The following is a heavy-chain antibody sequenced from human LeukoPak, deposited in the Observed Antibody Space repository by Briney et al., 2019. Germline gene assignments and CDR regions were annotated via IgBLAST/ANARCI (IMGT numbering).Heavy chain of an antibody. J-gene: IGHJ4*02. D-gene: IGHD3-22*01. CDR3: STDPASYYDSSGYYSVSY. Sequence: GGSLRHSRVAPRFTPSNARMSTGRQAPGKGLEWVGRIKSKTDGGTTDYAAPVKGRFTISRDDSKNTLYLQMNSLKTEDTAVYYCSTDPASYYDSSGYYSVSYWGQGTLVSVSS. V-gene: IGHV3-15*01. CDR1: RFTPSNAR. CDR2: IKSKTDGGTT.